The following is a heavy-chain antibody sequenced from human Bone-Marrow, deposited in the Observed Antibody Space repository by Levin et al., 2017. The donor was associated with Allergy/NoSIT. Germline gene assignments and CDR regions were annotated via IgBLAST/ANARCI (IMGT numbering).Heavy chain of an antibody. D-gene: IGHD3-3*01. CDR3: ARWIVAIFGPSYYMDV. Sequence: GGSLRLSCAASGFTFSSYWMSWVRQAPGKGLEWVANIKQDGSEKYYVDSVKGRFTISRDNAKNSLYLQMNSLRAEDTAVYYCARWIVAIFGPSYYMDVWGKGTTVTVSS. J-gene: IGHJ6*03. CDR1: GFTFSSYW. V-gene: IGHV3-7*03. CDR2: IKQDGSEK.